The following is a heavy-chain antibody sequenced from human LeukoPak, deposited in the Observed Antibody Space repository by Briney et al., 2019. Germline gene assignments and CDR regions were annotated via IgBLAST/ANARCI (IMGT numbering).Heavy chain of an antibody. J-gene: IGHJ3*02. Sequence: PTGGSLRLSCAAAGFAFSTYDVHWVRQPKGKGLEWASAIGIAGDTYYPGSVKGRFTISRENAKNSLYLQMNSLRAGDTAVYYCARGYVHAFDIWGQGTMVTVSS. CDR2: IGIAGDT. V-gene: IGHV3-13*04. CDR1: GFAFSTYD. D-gene: IGHD5-12*01. CDR3: ARGYVHAFDI.